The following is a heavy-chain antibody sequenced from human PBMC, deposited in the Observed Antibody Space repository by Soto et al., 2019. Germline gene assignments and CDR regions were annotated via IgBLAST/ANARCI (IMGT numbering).Heavy chain of an antibody. CDR2: ISPHKGNT. CDR1: GYTFITIG. V-gene: IGHV1-18*01. D-gene: IGHD3-10*01. J-gene: IGHJ4*02. CDR3: VRDLDASWSYYTYY. Sequence: QVQLVQSGAEVKKPGASVKVSCKASGYTFITIGISWVRQAPGQGLEWMGWISPHKGNTNYAQNFQGRVTLTTDTSTSTAYMELRSLRSDDTAVYYCVRDLDASWSYYTYYWGQGTLVTVSS.